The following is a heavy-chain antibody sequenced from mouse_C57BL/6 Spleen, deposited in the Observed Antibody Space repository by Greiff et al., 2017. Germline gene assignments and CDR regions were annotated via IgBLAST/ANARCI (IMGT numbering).Heavy chain of an antibody. J-gene: IGHJ1*03. CDR2: FDPSDSYT. D-gene: IGHD3-1*01. CDR1: GYTFTSYS. Sequence: VQLQQPGAELVMPGASVKLSCKASGYTFTSYSIHWVKQRPGQGLEWIGEFDPSDSYTNYNQKFKGKSTLTVDKSSSTAYMQLISLTSEDSAVYYCARGYDRGGYFDVWGKGTTVTVSS. V-gene: IGHV1-69*01. CDR3: ARGYDRGGYFDV.